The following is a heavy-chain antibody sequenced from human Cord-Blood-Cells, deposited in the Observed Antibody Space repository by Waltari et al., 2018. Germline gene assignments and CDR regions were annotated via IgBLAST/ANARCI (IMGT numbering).Heavy chain of an antibody. CDR3: ARGESSSLDY. Sequence: QVQLVQSGAEVKKPGASVKVSCQASGSTFTGSYMPWVRQAPGQGLEWMGWINPNSGVTNYAQKFQGWVTMTRDTSISTAYMELSRLRSDDTAVYYCARGESSSLDYWGQGTLVTVSS. CDR2: INPNSGVT. D-gene: IGHD6-13*01. V-gene: IGHV1-2*04. CDR1: GSTFTGSY. J-gene: IGHJ4*02.